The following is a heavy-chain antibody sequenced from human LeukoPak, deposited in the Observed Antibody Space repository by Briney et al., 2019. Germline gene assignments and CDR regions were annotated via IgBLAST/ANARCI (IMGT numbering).Heavy chain of an antibody. CDR2: IYTSGRT. V-gene: IGHV4-4*07. D-gene: IGHD5-18*01. Sequence: PSETLSLTCTVSGGSISSYYWSWIRQPAGEGLEGIGRIYTSGRTNYNPSLNSRVTMSVDTSKNQFSLKLNSVTAADTAVYYCARDYSYPDYWGQGALVTVSS. CDR3: ARDYSYPDY. CDR1: GGSISSYY. J-gene: IGHJ4*02.